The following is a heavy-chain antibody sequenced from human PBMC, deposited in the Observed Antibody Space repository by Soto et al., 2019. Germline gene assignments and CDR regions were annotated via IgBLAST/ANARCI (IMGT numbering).Heavy chain of an antibody. CDR1: GYTFTSYA. V-gene: IGHV1-3*01. D-gene: IGHD5-12*01. CDR3: ARDRRRNLISGYDEFDY. J-gene: IGHJ4*02. Sequence: KESRASVKVSCKASGYTFTSYAMHWVRQAPGQRLEWMGWINAGNGNTKYSQKFQGRVTITRDTSASTAYMELSSLRSEDTAVYYCARDRRRNLISGYDEFDYWGQGTLVTVSS. CDR2: INAGNGNT.